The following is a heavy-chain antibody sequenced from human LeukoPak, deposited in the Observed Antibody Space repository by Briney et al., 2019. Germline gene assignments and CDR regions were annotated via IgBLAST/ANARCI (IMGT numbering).Heavy chain of an antibody. Sequence: SQTLSLTCAISGDIVSRTNIAWNWIRQSPSRVLEWLGRTYYRSKWYNDYAVSVQSRIIINPDTSKNQFSLQLNSVTPEDTAVYYCVRGIGWPYFDYWGQGTLVTVSS. J-gene: IGHJ4*02. V-gene: IGHV6-1*01. CDR1: GDIVSRTNIA. D-gene: IGHD5-24*01. CDR3: VRGIGWPYFDY. CDR2: TYYRSKWYN.